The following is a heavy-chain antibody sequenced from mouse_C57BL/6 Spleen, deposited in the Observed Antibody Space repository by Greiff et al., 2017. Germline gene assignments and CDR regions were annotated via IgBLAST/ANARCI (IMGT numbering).Heavy chain of an antibody. CDR3: ARSPPYYYGSSYGFAY. V-gene: IGHV1-26*01. CDR2: INPNNGGT. J-gene: IGHJ3*01. Sequence: EVQLQQSGPELVKPGASVKISCKASGYTFTDYYMNWVKQSHGKSLEWIGDINPNNGGTSYNQKFKGKATLTVDKSSSTAYMELRSLTSEDSAVYYCARSPPYYYGSSYGFAYWGQGTLVTVSA. CDR1: GYTFTDYY. D-gene: IGHD1-1*01.